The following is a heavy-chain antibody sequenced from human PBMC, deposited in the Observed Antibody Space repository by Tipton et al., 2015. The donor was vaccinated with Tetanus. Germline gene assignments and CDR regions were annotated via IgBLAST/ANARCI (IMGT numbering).Heavy chain of an antibody. CDR1: GGSISSGGYY. CDR2: IYSSGST. J-gene: IGHJ4*02. V-gene: IGHV4-31*03. Sequence: TLSLTCTVSGGSISSGGYYWSWIRQHPGKGLEWIGDIYSSGSTYYNPSLKSRVTISVDTSKNQFSLNLNSVTAADTVVYYCARDQARGARGWNYFDCWGQGTLVTVSS. D-gene: IGHD1-26*01. CDR3: ARDQARGARGWNYFDC.